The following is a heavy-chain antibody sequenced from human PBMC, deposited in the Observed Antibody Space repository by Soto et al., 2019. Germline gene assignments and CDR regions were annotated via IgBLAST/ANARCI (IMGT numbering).Heavy chain of an antibody. CDR1: GFTFSAPF. CDR2: AKTRPFGYAT. J-gene: IGHJ2*01. V-gene: IGHV3-72*01. Sequence: EVQLVESGGGLVQPGGSLRLSCAASGFTFSAPFMDWVRPAPGKGLEWVGRAKTRPFGYATQYAAAVKGRFTVSRDDSENSVYLQMNALKTDDTAVYYCASPQWAGDALRDRYVDFWGRGTLVTVAS. CDR3: ASPQWAGDALRDRYVDF. D-gene: IGHD3-16*01.